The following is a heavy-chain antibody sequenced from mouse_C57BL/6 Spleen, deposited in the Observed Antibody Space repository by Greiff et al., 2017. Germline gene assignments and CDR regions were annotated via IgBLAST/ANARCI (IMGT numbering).Heavy chain of an antibody. Sequence: EVKLMESGPGLVKPSQSLSLTCSVTGYSITSGYYWNWIRQFPGNKLEWMGYISYDGSNNYNPSLKNRISITRDTSKNQFFLKLNSVTTEDTATYYCARDRDYYGSSTDVWGTGTTVTVSS. J-gene: IGHJ1*03. CDR3: ARDRDYYGSSTDV. V-gene: IGHV3-6*01. CDR2: ISYDGSN. D-gene: IGHD1-1*01. CDR1: GYSITSGYY.